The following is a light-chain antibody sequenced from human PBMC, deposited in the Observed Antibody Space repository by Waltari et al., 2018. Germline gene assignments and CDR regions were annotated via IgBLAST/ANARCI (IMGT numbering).Light chain of an antibody. J-gene: IGLJ3*02. Sequence: QSVLTQPPSVSGTPGQRVTISCSGSNSNIGSNSVNWYQQLPVTAPKRLIDNNNHGPSVVPDRLSASNSGPSASLAITGLQSEDEADDYCAVWDDDLGGVFGGGTKLTVL. V-gene: IGLV1-44*01. CDR1: NSNIGSNS. CDR2: NNN. CDR3: AVWDDDLGGV.